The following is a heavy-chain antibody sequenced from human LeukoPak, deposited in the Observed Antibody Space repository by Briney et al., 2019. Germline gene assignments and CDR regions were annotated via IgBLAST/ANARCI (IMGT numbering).Heavy chain of an antibody. V-gene: IGHV3-9*01. CDR1: GFTFDDYA. Sequence: GRSLRLSCAASGFTFDDYAMHWVRQAPGKGLEWVSGISWNSGSIGYADSVKGRFTISRDNAKNSLYLQMNSLRAEDTALYYCAKDIGGGRDYWGQGPWSPSPQ. CDR2: ISWNSGSI. D-gene: IGHD6-25*01. J-gene: IGHJ4*02. CDR3: AKDIGGGRDY.